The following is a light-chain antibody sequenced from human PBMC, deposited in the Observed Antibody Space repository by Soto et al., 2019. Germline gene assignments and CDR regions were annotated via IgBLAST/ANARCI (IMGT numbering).Light chain of an antibody. J-gene: IGKJ4*01. CDR2: GAS. V-gene: IGKV4-1*01. CDR1: QSVLFTPNNKNS. Sequence: DIVMTQSPDSLAVSLGERATINCRSSQSVLFTPNNKNSLAWYQQKPGKPPQVLIYGASTRESGVPDRFSGSGSGTDFTLTISSLQAEDVALYYCQQYYTIPVTFGGGTKVEIK. CDR3: QQYYTIPVT.